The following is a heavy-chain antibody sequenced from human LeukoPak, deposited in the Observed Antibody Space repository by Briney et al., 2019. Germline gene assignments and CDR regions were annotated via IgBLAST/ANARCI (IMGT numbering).Heavy chain of an antibody. CDR3: TRHRYSGSYYYFDY. CDR1: GFTFSGSA. Sequence: PGGSLKLSCAASGFTFSGSAMHWVRQASGKGLEWVGRIRSKANSYATAYAASVKGRFTISRDDSKNTAYLQMNSPKTEDTAVYYCTRHRYSGSYYYFDYWGQGTLVTVSS. J-gene: IGHJ4*02. V-gene: IGHV3-73*01. D-gene: IGHD1-26*01. CDR2: IRSKANSYAT.